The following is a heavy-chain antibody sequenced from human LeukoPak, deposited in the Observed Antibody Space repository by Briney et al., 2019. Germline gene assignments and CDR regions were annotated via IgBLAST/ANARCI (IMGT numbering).Heavy chain of an antibody. J-gene: IGHJ5*02. CDR3: SREGTNSGNHRSYFDP. CDR1: GFSFSTYA. Sequence: GGSLRLSCAACGFSFSTYALHWVRQAPGKGLEWVAAVSYDGNIKDYADSVKGRFTISRDNSKNILYLQMNSLRDEDTAMYCCSREGTNSGNHRSYFDPWGQGTLVTVSS. CDR2: VSYDGNIK. V-gene: IGHV3-30*04. D-gene: IGHD1-26*01.